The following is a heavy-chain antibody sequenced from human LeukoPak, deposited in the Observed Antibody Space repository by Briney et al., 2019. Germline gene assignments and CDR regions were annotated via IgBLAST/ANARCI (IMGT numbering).Heavy chain of an antibody. J-gene: IGHJ4*02. V-gene: IGHV3-23*01. Sequence: GGSLRLSCAASGFTFSSYAMSWVRQAPGKGLEWVSAISGSGGSTYYADSVKGRFTISRDNSKNTLYLQMNSLRAEDTAVYYCAKLNYYDSSGYYYEYYSDYWGQGTLVTVSS. D-gene: IGHD3-22*01. CDR3: AKLNYYDSSGYYYEYYSDY. CDR2: ISGSGGST. CDR1: GFTFSSYA.